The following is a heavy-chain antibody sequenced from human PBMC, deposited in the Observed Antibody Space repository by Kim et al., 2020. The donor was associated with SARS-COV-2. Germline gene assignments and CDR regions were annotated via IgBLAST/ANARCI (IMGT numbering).Heavy chain of an antibody. D-gene: IGHD3-10*01. J-gene: IGHJ2*01. V-gene: IGHV3-13*01. Sequence: YYPGSLKGRFTISRENAKNSLYLQMNSLRAGDTAVYYCARQRGVINPFDLWGRGTLVTVSS. CDR3: ARQRGVINPFDL.